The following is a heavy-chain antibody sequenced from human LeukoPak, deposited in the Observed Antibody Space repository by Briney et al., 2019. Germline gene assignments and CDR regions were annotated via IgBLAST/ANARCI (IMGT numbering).Heavy chain of an antibody. D-gene: IGHD1-26*01. Sequence: GGSLRLSCVASGFTFSSCSMNWVRQGPGKGLEWVSSISTRSSYIYYADSVKGRFTISRDNAKNSLYLQMNSLRAEDTAVYYCARDPYSGSYGNYYYYFMDVWGKGTTVTISS. CDR1: GFTFSSCS. CDR2: ISTRSSYI. V-gene: IGHV3-21*01. CDR3: ARDPYSGSYGNYYYYFMDV. J-gene: IGHJ6*03.